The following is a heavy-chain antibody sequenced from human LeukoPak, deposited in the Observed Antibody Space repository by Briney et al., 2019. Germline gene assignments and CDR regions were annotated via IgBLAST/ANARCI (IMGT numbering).Heavy chain of an antibody. CDR3: ARGEWELDY. J-gene: IGHJ4*02. CDR1: GFTFSSHA. V-gene: IGHV3-23*01. Sequence: PGGSLRLSCAASGFTFSSHAMSWVRQAPGKGLEWVSSISGSSTRTYYADSVKGRFTVSRDNPKNTLYLQMNSLRAEGTAVYYCARGEWELDYWGQGTLVTVSS. D-gene: IGHD1-26*01. CDR2: ISGSSTRT.